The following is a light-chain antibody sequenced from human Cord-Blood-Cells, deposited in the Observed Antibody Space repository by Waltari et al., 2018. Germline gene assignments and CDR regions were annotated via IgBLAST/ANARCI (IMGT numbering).Light chain of an antibody. Sequence: QSVLTQPPSVSGAPGQRVTISCTGSSSNIGAGYDVPWYQQLPGTAPKLLIYGNSNRPSGVPDRFSGCKSGTSSSLAITGLQAEDEADYYCQSYDSSLSGWVFGGGTKLTVL. CDR3: QSYDSSLSGWV. CDR1: SSNIGAGYD. CDR2: GNS. V-gene: IGLV1-40*01. J-gene: IGLJ3*02.